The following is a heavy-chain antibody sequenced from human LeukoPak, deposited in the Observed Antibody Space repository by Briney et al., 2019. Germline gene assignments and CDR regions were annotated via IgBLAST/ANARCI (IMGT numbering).Heavy chain of an antibody. CDR2: ISGSGGST. D-gene: IGHD2-2*01. CDR1: GFTFSSYA. Sequence: GGSLRLSCAASGFTFSSYAMSWVRQAPGKGLEWVSAISGSGGSTYYEESVKGGFTISRDNSKNTLYLQMNSLRAEDTAVYYCAKSIRIVVVPAAMGYWGQGTLVTVSS. V-gene: IGHV3-23*01. CDR3: AKSIRIVVVPAAMGY. J-gene: IGHJ4*02.